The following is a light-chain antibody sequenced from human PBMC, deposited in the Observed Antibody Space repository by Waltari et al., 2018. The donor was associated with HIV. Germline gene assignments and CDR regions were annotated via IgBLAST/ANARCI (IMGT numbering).Light chain of an antibody. J-gene: IGLJ1*01. CDR2: EVS. V-gene: IGLV2-14*01. Sequence: QSALTQPASVSGSPGPSITISCTGPRRDVRGYDFVFWYQQHPGKAPKLLIYEVSNRPSGVSNRFSGSKSGNTASLTISGLQAEDEADYYCSSYTSSSFYVFGTGTKVTVL. CDR1: RRDVRGYDF. CDR3: SSYTSSSFYV.